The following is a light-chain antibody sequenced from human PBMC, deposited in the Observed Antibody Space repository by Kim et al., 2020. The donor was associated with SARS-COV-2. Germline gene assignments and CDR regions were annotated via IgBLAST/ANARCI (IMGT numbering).Light chain of an antibody. V-gene: IGLV4-69*01. CDR1: SGHSRNA. J-gene: IGLJ3*02. CDR2: LNSDGSH. Sequence: QSVLTQSPSASASLGASVKLTCTLSSGHSRNAIAWNQQQPERGPRYLMKLNSDGSHTKGDGIPDRFSGSSSGAERYLTISSLQSEDEADYYCQTWDTGIHVFGGGTQLTVL. CDR3: QTWDTGIHV.